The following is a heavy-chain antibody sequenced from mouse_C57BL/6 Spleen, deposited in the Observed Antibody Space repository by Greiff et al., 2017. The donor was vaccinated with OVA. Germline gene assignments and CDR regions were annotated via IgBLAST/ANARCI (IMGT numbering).Heavy chain of an antibody. CDR1: GFTFSSYG. Sequence: DVKLVESGGDLVKPGGSLKLSCAASGFTFSSYGMSWVRQTPDKRLEWVATISSGGSYTYYPDSVKGRFTISRDNAKNTLYLQMSSLKSEDTAMDYCARHYYGSSYYFDYWGQGTTLTVSS. CDR3: ARHYYGSSYYFDY. CDR2: ISSGGSYT. D-gene: IGHD1-1*01. J-gene: IGHJ2*01. V-gene: IGHV5-6*02.